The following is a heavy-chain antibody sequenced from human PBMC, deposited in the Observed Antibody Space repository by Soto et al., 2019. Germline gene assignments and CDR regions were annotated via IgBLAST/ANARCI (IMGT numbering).Heavy chain of an antibody. CDR1: GGSVSNYY. CDR2: IFFGGNT. V-gene: IGHV4-59*02. J-gene: IGHJ4*02. Sequence: SETLSLTCTVSGGSVSNYYWSWIRQPPGKGLEWIGHIFFGGNTRNNPSLESRATISVDTSEKEVALKLVSVTAADTAVYYCARFILVGATLYLDYWGQESQVTSPQ. D-gene: IGHD1-26*01. CDR3: ARFILVGATLYLDY.